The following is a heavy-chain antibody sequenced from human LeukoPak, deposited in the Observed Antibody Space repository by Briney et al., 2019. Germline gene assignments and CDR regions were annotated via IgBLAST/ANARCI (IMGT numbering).Heavy chain of an antibody. CDR3: ARSGGSCYCLDY. D-gene: IGHD2-15*01. Sequence: ESGPALVHPTPPLTLTCTFSGFSLSTSGMCVSWIRQPPGKALEWLALIDWDDDEYYSTSLKTRLTISKDTSKNQVVLTMTNLDPVDTATYYCARSGGSCYCLDYWGQGTLVTVSS. CDR2: IDWDDDE. CDR1: GFSLSTSGMC. J-gene: IGHJ4*02. V-gene: IGHV2-70*01.